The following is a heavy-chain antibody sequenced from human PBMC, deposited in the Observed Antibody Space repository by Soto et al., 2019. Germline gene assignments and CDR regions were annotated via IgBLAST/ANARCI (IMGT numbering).Heavy chain of an antibody. CDR1: GGSISSSSYY. CDR3: ARHRGYYDILTGYYTELNFDY. Sequence: SETLSLTCTVSGGSISSSSYYWGWIRQPPGKGLVWIGSIYYSGTTYYDPSLKSRVTISVDTSKNQFSLKLSSVTAADTAVYYCARHRGYYDILTGYYTELNFDYWGQGTLVTVSS. J-gene: IGHJ4*02. D-gene: IGHD3-9*01. V-gene: IGHV4-39*01. CDR2: IYYSGTT.